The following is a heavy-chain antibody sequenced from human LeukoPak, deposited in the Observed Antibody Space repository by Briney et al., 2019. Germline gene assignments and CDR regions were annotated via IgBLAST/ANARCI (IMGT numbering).Heavy chain of an antibody. CDR1: GYTFTSYG. J-gene: IGHJ6*03. Sequence: ASVKVSCKASGYTFTSYGISWVRQAPGEGLEWMGWISGLNGDTKYAQRIQGRVTLTTDTSTRTAYMELRSPRSDDTAVYYCARGTVSGEDYYYMDVWGKGTTVTVS. V-gene: IGHV1-18*01. CDR2: ISGLNGDT. D-gene: IGHD4-11*01. CDR3: ARGTVSGEDYYYMDV.